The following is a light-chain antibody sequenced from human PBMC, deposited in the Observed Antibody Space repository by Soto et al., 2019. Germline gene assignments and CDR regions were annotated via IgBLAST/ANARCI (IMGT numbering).Light chain of an antibody. CDR3: QQYGSSALT. J-gene: IGKJ4*01. CDR2: GAS. CDR1: QSVSSNY. Sequence: TVLTQSPGTLSLSPGERVTLSCRASQSVSSNYLAWYQQKPGQTPRLLIYGASSRATGIPDGFSGSGSGTDFTLTISRLEPEDFAVYYCQQYGSSALTFGGGTKVNIK. V-gene: IGKV3-20*01.